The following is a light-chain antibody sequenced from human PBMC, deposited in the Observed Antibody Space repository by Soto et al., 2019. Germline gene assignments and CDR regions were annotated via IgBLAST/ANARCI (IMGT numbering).Light chain of an antibody. CDR3: QQYGSSPWT. CDR1: QSISTY. J-gene: IGKJ1*01. CDR2: DAS. Sequence: EIVLDKSPATLSLPPGERTTLSRLASQSISTYLAWYQQKPGQAPRLLIYDASTRSTGIPDRFIGSGSGTDFTLTITRLEPEDFALYYCQQYGSSPWTFGQGAKVDIK. V-gene: IGKV3-20*01.